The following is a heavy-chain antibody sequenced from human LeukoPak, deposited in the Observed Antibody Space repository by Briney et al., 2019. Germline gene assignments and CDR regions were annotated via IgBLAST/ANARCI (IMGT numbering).Heavy chain of an antibody. Sequence: GGSLRLSCAASGFPFSTYGIHWVRQAPGKGLEWVAVISYDGNTEYYADSVKGRFTISRDNSQNSLFLQMNSLRAEDTAVYYCAKPRTPMTTFLDSWGQGTLVTVSS. CDR3: AKPRTPMTTFLDS. D-gene: IGHD4-17*01. CDR2: ISYDGNTE. CDR1: GFPFSTYG. V-gene: IGHV3-30*18. J-gene: IGHJ4*02.